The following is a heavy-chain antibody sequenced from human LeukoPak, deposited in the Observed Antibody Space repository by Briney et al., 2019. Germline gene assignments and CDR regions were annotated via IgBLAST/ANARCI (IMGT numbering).Heavy chain of an antibody. Sequence: SETLSLTCTVSGGSISSYYWSWIRQPPGKGPEWIGYIYYSGSTNYNPSLKSRVTISVDTSKNQFSLKLSSVTAADTAVYYCARHHYGGNRGQWYFDLWGRGTLVTVSS. D-gene: IGHD4-23*01. CDR1: GGSISSYY. CDR3: ARHHYGGNRGQWYFDL. J-gene: IGHJ2*01. V-gene: IGHV4-59*08. CDR2: IYYSGST.